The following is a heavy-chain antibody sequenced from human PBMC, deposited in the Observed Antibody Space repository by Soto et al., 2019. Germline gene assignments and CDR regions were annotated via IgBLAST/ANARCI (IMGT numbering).Heavy chain of an antibody. Sequence: VQLVQSGAEVKKPGSSVKVSCKASGGTFSSSAFSWVRQAPGQGLEWMGGIMPIFRTPDYAQKFQGRVTSTADETTSTAYMELSSLTSEDTGVYYCARDKDRQQLGGNYYYIMDVWGQGTTVTVSS. J-gene: IGHJ6*02. CDR3: ARDKDRQQLGGNYYYIMDV. D-gene: IGHD3-3*02. CDR2: IMPIFRTP. CDR1: GGTFSSSA. V-gene: IGHV1-69*12.